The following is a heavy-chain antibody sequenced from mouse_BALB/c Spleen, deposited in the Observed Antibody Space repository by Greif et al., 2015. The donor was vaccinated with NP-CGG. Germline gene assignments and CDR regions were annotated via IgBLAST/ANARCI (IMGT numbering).Heavy chain of an antibody. V-gene: IGHV14-3*02. J-gene: IGHJ2*01. CDR1: GFNIKDTY. Sequence: VQLQQPGAELVKPGASVKLSCTASGFNIKDTYMHWVKQRPEQGLEWIGRTDPANGNTKYDPKFQGKATITADTSSNTAYLQLSSLTAEDTAVYYCARLLGRGDYWGQGTTLTVSS. CDR2: TDPANGNT. D-gene: IGHD4-1*01. CDR3: ARLLGRGDY.